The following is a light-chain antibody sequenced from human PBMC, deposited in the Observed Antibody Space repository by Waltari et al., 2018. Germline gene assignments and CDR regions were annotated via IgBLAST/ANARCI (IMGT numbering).Light chain of an antibody. CDR1: DVGSKR. Sequence: SYVLTQLPSVSVAPGKTARIICGGKDVGSKRVHGSQQKPGQAPVLIVYDDSERPSGIPERFSGSKSGDTATLTVSRVEAGDEADYYCQVYYTNSDHVVFGGGTKLTVL. V-gene: IGLV3-21*03. J-gene: IGLJ2*01. CDR2: DDS. CDR3: QVYYTNSDHVV.